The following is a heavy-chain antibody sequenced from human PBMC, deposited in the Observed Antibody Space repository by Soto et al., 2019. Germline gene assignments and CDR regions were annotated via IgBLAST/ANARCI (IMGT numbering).Heavy chain of an antibody. J-gene: IGHJ3*02. CDR2: ISYDGSNK. D-gene: IGHD3-22*01. CDR3: AKDYYLGAFDS. V-gene: IGHV3-30*18. CDR1: GFTFSSYG. Sequence: GGSLRLSCAASGFTFSSYGMHWVRQAPGKGLEWVAVISYDGSNKYYADSVKGRFTISRDNSKNTLYLQMNSLRAEDTAVYYCAKDYYLGAFDSPGQATSVTVAS.